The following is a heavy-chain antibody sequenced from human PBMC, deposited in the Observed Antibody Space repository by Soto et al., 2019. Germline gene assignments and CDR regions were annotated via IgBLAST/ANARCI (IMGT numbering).Heavy chain of an antibody. CDR1: GFTFSSNA. D-gene: IGHD3-10*01. CDR3: AKGNRFGTYYTYNCDY. V-gene: IGHV3-23*01. Sequence: EVQLLESGGGLVQPGGSLRLSCAASGFTFSSNAMSWVRQAPGKGLEWVAGISGSGGSTYYADSVKDRFTISRDNSKNTLYLQMNSLRAEDTALYYCAKGNRFGTYYTYNCDYCGQGILVTVSS. CDR2: ISGSGGST. J-gene: IGHJ4*02.